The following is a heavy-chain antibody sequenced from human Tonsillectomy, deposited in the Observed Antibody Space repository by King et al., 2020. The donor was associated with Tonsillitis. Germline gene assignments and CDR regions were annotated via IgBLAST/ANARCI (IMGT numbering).Heavy chain of an antibody. CDR3: TTDSSGLVVPAAD. CDR1: GFSFSNAW. J-gene: IGHJ4*02. V-gene: IGHV3-15*01. Sequence: VQLVESGGGLVKPGGSLRLSCAASGFSFSNAWMSWVRQAPGKGLEWVGRIKSKTDGGTTDYAAPVKGRVIISRDDSKNTLYLQMNSLKTEDTAVYYCTTDSSGLVVPAADWDQGTLVTVSS. CDR2: IKSKTDGGTT. D-gene: IGHD2-2*01.